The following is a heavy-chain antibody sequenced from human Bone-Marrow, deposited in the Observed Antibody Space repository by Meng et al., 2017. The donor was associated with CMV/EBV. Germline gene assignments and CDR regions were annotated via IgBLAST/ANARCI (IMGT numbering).Heavy chain of an antibody. Sequence: ASVKVSCKASGYTFTSYGISWVRQAPGQGLEWMGWISAYNGNTNYAQKLQGRVTMTTDTSTSTAYMELRSLRSDDTDVYYCARVGEQQLEALTPFYFGYSGQGTLVTVSS. CDR2: ISAYNGNT. V-gene: IGHV1-18*01. CDR1: GYTFTSYG. D-gene: IGHD6-13*01. J-gene: IGHJ4*02. CDR3: ARVGEQQLEALTPFYFGY.